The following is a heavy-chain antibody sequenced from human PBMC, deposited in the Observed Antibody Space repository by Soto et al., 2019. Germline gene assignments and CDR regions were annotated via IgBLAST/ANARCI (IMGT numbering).Heavy chain of an antibody. D-gene: IGHD6-19*01. CDR2: IHYSGST. V-gene: IGHV4-59*08. CDR1: GSSISSCH. CDR3: TGLAPLILAGTSSYRALDV. Sequence: SETLSLTCTVSGSSISSCHWSWIRRPPGKGVEWIGYIHYSGSTNYSPSLKSRVTISIDTSENQFSLKLSSVTAADTAVYYCTGLAPLILAGTSSYRALDVWAQGTTVTVSS. J-gene: IGHJ6*02.